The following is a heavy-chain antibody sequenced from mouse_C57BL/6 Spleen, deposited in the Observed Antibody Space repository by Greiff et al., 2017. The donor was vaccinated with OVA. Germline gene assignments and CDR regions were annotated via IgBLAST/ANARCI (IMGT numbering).Heavy chain of an antibody. CDR3: ARRAGSSSYYAMDY. J-gene: IGHJ4*01. Sequence: QVQLQQPGAELVMPGASVKLSCKASGYTFTSYWMHWVKQRPGQGLEWIGEIDPSDSYTNYNQKFKGKSTLTVDKSSSTAYMQLSSLTSEDSAVYYCARRAGSSSYYAMDYWGQGTSVTVSS. CDR2: IDPSDSYT. V-gene: IGHV1-69*01. CDR1: GYTFTSYW. D-gene: IGHD1-1*01.